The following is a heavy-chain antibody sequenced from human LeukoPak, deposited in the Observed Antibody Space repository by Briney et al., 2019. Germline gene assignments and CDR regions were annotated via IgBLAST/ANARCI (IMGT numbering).Heavy chain of an antibody. J-gene: IGHJ4*02. V-gene: IGHV3-21*04. CDR3: ARAYRHSYYYDSSGYYYPFGY. Sequence: GGSLRLSCAASGFTFSSYWMSWVRQAPGKGLEWVSSISSSSSYIYYADSVKGRFTISRDNAKNSLYLQMNSLRAEDTAVYYCARAYRHSYYYDSSGYYYPFGYWGQGTLVTVSS. D-gene: IGHD3-22*01. CDR2: ISSSSSYI. CDR1: GFTFSSYW.